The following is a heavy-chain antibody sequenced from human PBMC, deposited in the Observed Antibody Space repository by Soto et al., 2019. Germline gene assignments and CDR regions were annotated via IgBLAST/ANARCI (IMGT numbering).Heavy chain of an antibody. Sequence: PSETLSLTCAVSGGSISSGGYSWSWIRQPPGKGLEWIGYIYYSGSTNYNPSLKSRVTISVDTSKNQFSLKLSSVTAADTAVYYCARDSSGLEWSFGLSGGYYYYGMDVWGQGTTVTVSS. CDR1: GGSISSGGYS. V-gene: IGHV4-61*08. J-gene: IGHJ6*02. CDR2: IYYSGST. CDR3: ARDSSGLEWSFGLSGGYYYYGMDV. D-gene: IGHD3-3*01.